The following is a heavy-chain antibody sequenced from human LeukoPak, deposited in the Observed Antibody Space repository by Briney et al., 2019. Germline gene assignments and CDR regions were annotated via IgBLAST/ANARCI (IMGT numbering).Heavy chain of an antibody. D-gene: IGHD1-1*01. Sequence: ASVKVSFKASGYTFTCYYMHWVRQAPGQGLGWMGIINPSGGSTSYAQRSQGRVTMTRDTSTSTVYMELSSLRSEDTAVYYCARDSVAGTTYYVYWGQGTLVTVSS. CDR3: ARDSVAGTTYYVY. CDR2: INPSGGST. J-gene: IGHJ4*02. CDR1: GYTFTCYY. V-gene: IGHV1-46*01.